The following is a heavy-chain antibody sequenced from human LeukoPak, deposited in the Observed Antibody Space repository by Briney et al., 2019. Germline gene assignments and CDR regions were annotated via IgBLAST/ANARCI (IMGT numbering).Heavy chain of an antibody. CDR1: GFTFSDYY. V-gene: IGHV3-11*04. CDR2: IISSGSTI. Sequence: GGSLRLSCAASGFTFSDYYMSWIRQAPGKGLEWVSYIISSGSTIYYADSVKGRFTISRDNSKNTLYLQMNSLRAEDTAVYYCAKGLSYDSSGYYYLNYWGQGTLVTVSS. D-gene: IGHD3-22*01. J-gene: IGHJ4*02. CDR3: AKGLSYDSSGYYYLNY.